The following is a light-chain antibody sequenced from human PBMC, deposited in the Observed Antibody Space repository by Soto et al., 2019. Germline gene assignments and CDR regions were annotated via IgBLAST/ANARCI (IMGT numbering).Light chain of an antibody. CDR1: SSDIGDSNY. J-gene: IGLJ1*01. Sequence: RSSTISCTRTSSDIGDSNYVSWYQQHPGKAPKLVIYDVSNRPSGVSNRFSGSKSANTASLTISGLLSEDEADYYCSSFRSSSTSYVFGTGTKVTVL. V-gene: IGLV2-14*03. CDR2: DVS. CDR3: SSFRSSSTSYV.